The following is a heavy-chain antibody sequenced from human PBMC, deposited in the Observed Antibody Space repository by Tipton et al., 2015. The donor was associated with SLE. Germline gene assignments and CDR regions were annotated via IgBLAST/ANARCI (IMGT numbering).Heavy chain of an antibody. CDR2: IADTGSP. CDR3: ARRYNWNYKDYFDY. D-gene: IGHD1-7*01. V-gene: IGHV4-34*01. J-gene: IGHJ4*02. Sequence: TLSLTCAVYGGAFSGYHWTWIRPPPGQGLEWIGEIADTGSPNYNPSLKSRVTISLDTSKSQFSLILNSLTAADTAVYYCARRYNWNYKDYFDYWGQGTPVTVSS. CDR1: GGAFSGYH.